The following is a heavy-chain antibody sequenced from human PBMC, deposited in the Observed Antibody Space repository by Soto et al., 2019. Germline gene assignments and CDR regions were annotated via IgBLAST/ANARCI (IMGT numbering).Heavy chain of an antibody. Sequence: GGSLRLSCAASGFTFSSYAMSWVRQAPGKGLEWVSAISGSGGSTYYADSVKGRFTISRDNSKNTLYLQMNSLRAEDTAVYYCAKDPPPERRGVTMRGVRDYWGQGTLVTVSS. CDR3: AKDPPPERRGVTMRGVRDY. CDR1: GFTFSSYA. D-gene: IGHD4-17*01. J-gene: IGHJ4*02. CDR2: ISGSGGST. V-gene: IGHV3-23*01.